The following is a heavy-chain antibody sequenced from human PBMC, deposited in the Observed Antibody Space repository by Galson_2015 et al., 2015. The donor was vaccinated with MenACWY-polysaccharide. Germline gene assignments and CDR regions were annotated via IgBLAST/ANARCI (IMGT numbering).Heavy chain of an antibody. D-gene: IGHD2-21*02. CDR1: GFTFRSYA. CDR2: ISDNGDRT. CDR3: AKRNSARGLTAISLAVDF. Sequence: SLRLSCAASGFTFRSYAMNWFRQAPKKALAWVSTISDNGDRTYYADSVKGRFTISRDNSKNTLYLQMNSLRAEDTAVYYCAKRNSARGLTAISLAVDFWGQGTLVTVSS. V-gene: IGHV3-23*01. J-gene: IGHJ4*02.